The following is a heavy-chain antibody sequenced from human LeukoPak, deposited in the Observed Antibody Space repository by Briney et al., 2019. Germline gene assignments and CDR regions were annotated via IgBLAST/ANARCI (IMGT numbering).Heavy chain of an antibody. Sequence: ASVNVSCKASGYTFTGYYMHWVRQAPGQGLEWMGWINPNSGGTNYAQKFQGRVTMTRNTSISTAYMELSSLRSEDTAVYYCAREYCSGGSCYFYWGQGTLVTVSS. CDR3: AREYCSGGSCYFY. D-gene: IGHD2-15*01. CDR1: GYTFTGYY. J-gene: IGHJ4*02. V-gene: IGHV1-2*02. CDR2: INPNSGGT.